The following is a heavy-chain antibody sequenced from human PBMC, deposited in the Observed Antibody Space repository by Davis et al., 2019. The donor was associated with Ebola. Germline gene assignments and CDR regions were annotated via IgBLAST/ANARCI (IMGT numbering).Heavy chain of an antibody. CDR1: GYSFNNHW. J-gene: IGHJ4*02. CDR2: IYPGDSDT. D-gene: IGHD6-19*01. V-gene: IGHV5-51*01. Sequence: KVSCKASGYSFNNHWIGWVRQMPGKGLEWMGIIYPGDSDTRYSPSFQGQVSVLVDKSISTAYLQWSSLKASDTAIYYCARQDEYSNGLAAYWGQGTLVTVSS. CDR3: ARQDEYSNGLAAY.